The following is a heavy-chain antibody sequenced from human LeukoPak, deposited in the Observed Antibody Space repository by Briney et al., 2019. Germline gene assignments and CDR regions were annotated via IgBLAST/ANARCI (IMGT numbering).Heavy chain of an antibody. D-gene: IGHD6-19*01. CDR2: IYYSGST. CDR3: ARAVVVAGAYPYSSGWYRSNYFDY. CDR1: GGSISSSSYY. Sequence: SETLSLTCTVSGGSISSSSYYWGWIRQPPGKGLEWIGSIYYSGSTYYNPSLKSRVTISVDTSKNQFSLKLSSVTAADTAVYYCARAVVVAGAYPYSSGWYRSNYFDYWGQGTLVTVSS. V-gene: IGHV4-39*01. J-gene: IGHJ4*02.